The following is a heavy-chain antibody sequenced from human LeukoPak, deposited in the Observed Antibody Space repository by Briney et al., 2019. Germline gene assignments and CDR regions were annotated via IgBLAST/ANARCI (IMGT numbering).Heavy chain of an antibody. D-gene: IGHD6-13*01. J-gene: IGHJ4*02. CDR3: ARVPRGVRYSSSWSGYIDY. CDR1: GFTFSSHW. CDR2: INSDGSSP. V-gene: IGHV3-74*01. Sequence: GGSLRLSCAASGFTFSSHWMHWVRQGPGKGLVWVSRINSDGSSPTYEDSVKGRFTISRDNAKNTLYLQMKSLRAEDTAVYYCARVPRGVRYSSSWSGYIDYWGQGTLVTVSS.